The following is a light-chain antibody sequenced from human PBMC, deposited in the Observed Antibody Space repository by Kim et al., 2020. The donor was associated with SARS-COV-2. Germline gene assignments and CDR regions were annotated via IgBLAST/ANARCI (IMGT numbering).Light chain of an antibody. CDR1: SLRKYY. V-gene: IGLV3-19*01. J-gene: IGLJ3*02. Sequence: SSELTQDPAVSVALGQTVRLTCQGDSLRKYYATWYQQRPGQAPTLVLYGKYDRPSGIPDRFSGSASGNTASLTITGAQAADEGDYYCSSRDSSGNHVVFC. CDR3: SSRDSSGNHVV. CDR2: GKY.